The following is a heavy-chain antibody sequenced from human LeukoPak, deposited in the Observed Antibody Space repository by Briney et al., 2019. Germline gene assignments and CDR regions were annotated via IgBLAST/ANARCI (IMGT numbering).Heavy chain of an antibody. CDR1: GFTVSTNY. Sequence: GGSLRLSCAASGFTVSTNYMSWVRQAPGKGPEWVSAISGDGGTYYADSVKGRFTISRDNSKNTLYLQMNSLGGEDTALYYCARYCGAASCYSGFDYWGQGTLVTVAS. CDR3: ARYCGAASCYSGFDY. CDR2: ISGDGGT. J-gene: IGHJ4*02. D-gene: IGHD2-15*01. V-gene: IGHV3-53*01.